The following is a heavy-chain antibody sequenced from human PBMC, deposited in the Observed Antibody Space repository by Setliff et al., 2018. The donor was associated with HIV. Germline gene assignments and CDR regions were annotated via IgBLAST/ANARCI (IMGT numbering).Heavy chain of an antibody. CDR2: INAGNGNT. Sequence: ASVKVSCKASGYTFSTHAMHWVRQAPGQRLEWMGWINAGNGNTKYSQKFQGRVTITRDTSASTAYMEVRSLRSEDTAVYYCATSTLGWSDDAFDIWGQGTMVTVSS. J-gene: IGHJ3*02. D-gene: IGHD2-21*01. V-gene: IGHV1-3*01. CDR3: ATSTLGWSDDAFDI. CDR1: GYTFSTHA.